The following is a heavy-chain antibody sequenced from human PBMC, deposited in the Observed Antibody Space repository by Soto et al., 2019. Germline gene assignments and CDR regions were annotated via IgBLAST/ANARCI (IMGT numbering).Heavy chain of an antibody. CDR2: ISTSKGNT. V-gene: IGHV1-18*01. Sequence: ASVKVSCKTSGYTFTSYGIAWVRQAPGRGLEWMGWISTSKGNTNYAQKFQGRVTMTTDTSTSTAYMELRSLRSDDTAVYYCATRSPAFDFWGQGTLVTVSS. CDR3: ATRSPAFDF. J-gene: IGHJ4*02. CDR1: GYTFTSYG.